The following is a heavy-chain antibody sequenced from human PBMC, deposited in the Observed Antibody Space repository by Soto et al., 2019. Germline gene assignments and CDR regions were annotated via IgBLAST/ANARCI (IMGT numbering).Heavy chain of an antibody. D-gene: IGHD6-6*01. Sequence: SETLSLTCTVSGGSISSYYWSWIRQPPGKGLEWIGYIYYSGSTNYNPSLKSRVTISVDTSKNQFSLKLSSVTAADTAVYYCARYSSSSYYYYYYMDVWGKGTTVTVSS. J-gene: IGHJ6*03. CDR2: IYYSGST. CDR1: GGSISSYY. CDR3: ARYSSSSYYYYYYMDV. V-gene: IGHV4-59*01.